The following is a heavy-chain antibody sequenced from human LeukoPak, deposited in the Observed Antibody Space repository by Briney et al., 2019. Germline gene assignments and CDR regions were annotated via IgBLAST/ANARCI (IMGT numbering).Heavy chain of an antibody. V-gene: IGHV4-59*01. CDR2: IYYSGST. CDR3: ARSIGGINYYFDC. J-gene: IGHJ4*02. CDR1: GGSISRDY. D-gene: IGHD1-14*01. Sequence: PSETLSLTCTVSGGSISRDYWSWIRQPPGKGLEWIGYIYYSGSTNYNPSLKSRVTISVDTSKNQFSLKLSSVTAADTAVYYCARSIGGINYYFDCWGQGTLVTVSS.